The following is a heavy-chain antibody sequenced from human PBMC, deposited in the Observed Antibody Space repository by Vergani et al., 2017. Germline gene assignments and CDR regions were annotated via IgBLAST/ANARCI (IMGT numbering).Heavy chain of an antibody. J-gene: IGHJ6*02. CDR1: GFTFSDYY. Sequence: VQLVESGGGLVKPGGSLRLSCAASGFTFSDYYMSWIRQAPGKGLEWVSYISSSGSTIYYADSVKGRFTISRDNAKNSLYLQMNSLRAEDTAVYYCARDQGLVTMVRGVIWSYGMDVWGQGTTVTVSS. CDR3: ARDQGLVTMVRGVIWSYGMDV. D-gene: IGHD3-10*01. V-gene: IGHV3-11*04. CDR2: ISSSGSTI.